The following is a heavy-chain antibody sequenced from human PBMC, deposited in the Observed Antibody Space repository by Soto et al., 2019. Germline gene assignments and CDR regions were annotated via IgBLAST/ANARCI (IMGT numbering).Heavy chain of an antibody. J-gene: IGHJ1*01. CDR1: GFTFSSYS. CDR3: ARAKVGWQQLVRSEYFPH. Sequence: EVQLVESGGGLVKPGGSLRLSCAASGFTFSSYSMNWVRQAPGKGLEWVSSISSSSSYIYYADSVKGRFTISRDNAKNSLYLQMSSLKAEATAVYYCARAKVGWQQLVRSEYFPHCGQGTLVTVSS. D-gene: IGHD6-13*01. V-gene: IGHV3-21*01. CDR2: ISSSSSYI.